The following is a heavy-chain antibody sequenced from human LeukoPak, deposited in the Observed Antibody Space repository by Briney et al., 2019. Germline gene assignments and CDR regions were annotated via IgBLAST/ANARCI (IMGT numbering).Heavy chain of an antibody. D-gene: IGHD2-21*01. CDR3: ARLPGGVVIDAGLY. CDR2: IRSSGSTI. J-gene: IGHJ4*02. Sequence: GGSLRLSCAASGFTFSSYDMNWVRQAPGKGLEWVSYIRSSGSTIYYADSVKGRVTISRDNAKNSLYLQMNSLRAEDTAMYYCARLPGGVVIDAGLYWGQGTLVTASS. V-gene: IGHV3-48*01. CDR1: GFTFSSYD.